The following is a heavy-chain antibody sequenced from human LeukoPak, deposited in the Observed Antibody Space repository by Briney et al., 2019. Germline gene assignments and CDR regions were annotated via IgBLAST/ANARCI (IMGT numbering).Heavy chain of an antibody. CDR2: ISDNGGST. D-gene: IGHD3-9*01. Sequence: GGSLRLSCAASGFTFNNYAMSWVRQAPGKGLEWVSAISDNGGSTYYADSVKGRFTISRDNSKNTLYLQMISLRAEDTAMYYCAKESYYDILTGYSHYWGQGTLVTVSS. CDR1: GFTFNNYA. J-gene: IGHJ4*02. CDR3: AKESYYDILTGYSHY. V-gene: IGHV3-23*01.